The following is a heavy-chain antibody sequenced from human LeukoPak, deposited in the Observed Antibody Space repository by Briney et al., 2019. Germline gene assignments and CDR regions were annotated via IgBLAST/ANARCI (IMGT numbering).Heavy chain of an antibody. CDR3: ARMDYGGNSRDWYFDL. CDR2: IYYSGST. Sequence: SQTLSLTCTVSGGSISSGGYYWSWIRQHPGKGLEWIGYIYYSGSTYYNPSLKSRVTISVDTSKNQFSLKLSSVTAADTAVYYCARMDYGGNSRDWYFDLWGRGTLVTVSS. D-gene: IGHD4-23*01. V-gene: IGHV4-31*03. CDR1: GGSISSGGYY. J-gene: IGHJ2*01.